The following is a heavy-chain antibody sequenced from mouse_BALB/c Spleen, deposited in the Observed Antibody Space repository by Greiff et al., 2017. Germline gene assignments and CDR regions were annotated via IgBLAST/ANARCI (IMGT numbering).Heavy chain of an antibody. V-gene: IGHV5-4*02. CDR2: ISDGGSYT. CDR3: ARDKGITTVVSGMDY. J-gene: IGHJ4*01. Sequence: EVQGVESGGGLVKPGGSLKLSCAASGFTFSDYYMYWVRQTPEKRLEWVATISDGGSYTYYPDSVKGRFTISRDNAKNNLYLQMSSLKSEDTAMYYCARDKGITTVVSGMDYWGQGTSVTVSS. CDR1: GFTFSDYY. D-gene: IGHD1-1*01.